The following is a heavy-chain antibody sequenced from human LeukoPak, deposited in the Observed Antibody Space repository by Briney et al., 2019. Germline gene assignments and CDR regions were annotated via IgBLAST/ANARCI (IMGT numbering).Heavy chain of an antibody. Sequence: SETLSLTCTVSGGSISSYYWSWIRQPPGKGLEWIGYIYYSGSTNYNPSLKSRVTISVDTSKNQFSLKLSSVTAADTAVYYCARDTWDPQRLYYFDYWGQGTLVTVSS. CDR3: ARDTWDPQRLYYFDY. CDR2: IYYSGST. D-gene: IGHD1-26*01. CDR1: GGSISSYY. J-gene: IGHJ4*02. V-gene: IGHV4-59*01.